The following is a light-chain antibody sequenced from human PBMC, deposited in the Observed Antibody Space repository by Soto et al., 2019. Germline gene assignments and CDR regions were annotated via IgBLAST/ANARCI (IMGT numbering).Light chain of an antibody. CDR2: DVN. J-gene: IGLJ2*01. CDR1: SSDIGTYNY. CDR3: TSYRGSNTFAV. Sequence: QSVLTQPAAVSGSPEQSITISCTGTSSDIGTYNYVSWYQQHPGKAPKLMIYDVNKRPSGVSDRFSGSKSGNTASLTISGLQAEDEADYYCTSYRGSNTFAVFGGGTKLTVL. V-gene: IGLV2-14*03.